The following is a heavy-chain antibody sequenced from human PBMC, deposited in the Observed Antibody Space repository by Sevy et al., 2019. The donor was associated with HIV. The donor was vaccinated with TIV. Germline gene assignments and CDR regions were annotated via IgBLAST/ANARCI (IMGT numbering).Heavy chain of an antibody. J-gene: IGHJ4*02. V-gene: IGHV1-18*01. D-gene: IGHD3-3*01. Sequence: ASVKVSCKTSGYSFNMYGICWVRQAPGQGLEWMGWISAYTGDTDYRQMFRGRVTMTTDASTNTAYMELRRLTSDDTVEYYCARHVPQGVVIIPGSGYHYGADFWGQGTMVTVSS. CDR3: ARHVPQGVVIIPGSGYHYGADF. CDR2: ISAYTGDT. CDR1: GYSFNMYG.